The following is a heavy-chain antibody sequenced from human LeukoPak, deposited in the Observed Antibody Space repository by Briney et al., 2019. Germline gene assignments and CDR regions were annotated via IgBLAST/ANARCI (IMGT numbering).Heavy chain of an antibody. CDR2: INPNSGGT. D-gene: IGHD3-10*01. Sequence: ASVKVSCKASGYTFTGYYMYWVRQAPGQGLEWMGWINPNSGGTNYAQKFQGRVTMTRDTSISTAYMELSRLRSDDTAVYYCARYYYGSGSYYGYWGQGTLVTVSS. CDR3: ARYYYGSGSYYGY. CDR1: GYTFTGYY. V-gene: IGHV1-2*02. J-gene: IGHJ4*02.